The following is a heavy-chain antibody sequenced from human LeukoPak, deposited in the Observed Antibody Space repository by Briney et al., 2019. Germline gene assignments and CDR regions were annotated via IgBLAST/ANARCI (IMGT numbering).Heavy chain of an antibody. CDR2: ISAYNGNT. J-gene: IGHJ4*02. Sequence: ASVKVSCKASGYTFTSYGISWVRQAPGQGLEWMGWISAYNGNTNYAQKLQGRVTMTTDTSTRTAYMELRSLRSDDTAVYYCARDRKVGATLWRTDYWGQGTLVTVSS. D-gene: IGHD1-26*01. CDR1: GYTFTSYG. CDR3: ARDRKVGATLWRTDY. V-gene: IGHV1-18*01.